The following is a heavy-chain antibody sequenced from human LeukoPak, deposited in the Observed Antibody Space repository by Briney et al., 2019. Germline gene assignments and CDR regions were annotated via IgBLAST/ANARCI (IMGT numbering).Heavy chain of an antibody. V-gene: IGHV4-34*12. CDR1: SWSCRDYY. CDR3: ARLVLYQTPADSSGWSRVARGYLDS. J-gene: IGHJ4*03. CDR2: LIHRVSP. D-gene: IGHD6-19*01. Sequence: SETLPLTCCVSSWSCRDYYWTWTGPSPEKGREWFGELIHRVSPKYSSSLKSRVNLAVDTSKKHFSLTLTSLSPADTGVYYCARLVLYQTPADSSGWSRVARGYLDSWGQGTRLTVS.